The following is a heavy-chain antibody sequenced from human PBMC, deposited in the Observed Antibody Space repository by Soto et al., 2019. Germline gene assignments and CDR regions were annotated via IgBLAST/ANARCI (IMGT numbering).Heavy chain of an antibody. J-gene: IGHJ4*02. CDR1: GYTFTSYA. CDR3: ARAPGTSGDPLYYFDY. CDR2: INAGNGNT. Sequence: QVQLVQSGAEVKKPGASVKVSCKASGYTFTSYAMHWVRQAPGQRLEWMGWINAGNGNTKYSQKFQGRVTITRDTSASTAYMELGSLRSEDTAVYYCARAPGTSGDPLYYFDYWGQGTLVTVSS. V-gene: IGHV1-3*01. D-gene: IGHD1-1*01.